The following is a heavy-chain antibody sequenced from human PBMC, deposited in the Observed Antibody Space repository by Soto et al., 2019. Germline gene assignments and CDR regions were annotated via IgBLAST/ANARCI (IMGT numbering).Heavy chain of an antibody. Sequence: SETLSLTCAVSGGSISSSNWWSWVRQPPGKGLEWIGEIYHSGSTNYNPSLKSRVTISVDKSKNQFSLKLSSVTAADTAVYYCAGGSSGLLGYYGMDVWGQGTTVT. V-gene: IGHV4-4*02. J-gene: IGHJ6*02. CDR2: IYHSGST. CDR1: GGSISSSNW. CDR3: AGGSSGLLGYYGMDV. D-gene: IGHD6-13*01.